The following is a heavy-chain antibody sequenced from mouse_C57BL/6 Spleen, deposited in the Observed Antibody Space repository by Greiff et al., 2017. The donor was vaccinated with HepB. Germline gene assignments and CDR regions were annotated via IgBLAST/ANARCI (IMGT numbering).Heavy chain of an antibody. Sequence: QVQLQQPGAELVMPGASVKLSCKASGYTFTSYWMHWVKQRPGQGLEWIGEIDPSDSYTNYNQKFKGKSTLTVDKSSSTAYMQLSSLTSEYSAVYYCARVGGYYFDYWGQGTTLTVSS. CDR3: ARVGGYYFDY. CDR1: GYTFTSYW. J-gene: IGHJ2*01. CDR2: IDPSDSYT. V-gene: IGHV1-69*01.